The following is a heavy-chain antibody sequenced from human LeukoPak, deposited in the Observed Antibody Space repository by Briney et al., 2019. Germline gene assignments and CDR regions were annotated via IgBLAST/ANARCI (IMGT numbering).Heavy chain of an antibody. CDR3: ARVLRSYYYGPGSLGDWFDP. D-gene: IGHD3-10*01. CDR1: GDSFSSYY. J-gene: IGHJ5*02. Sequence: PSETLSLTCTFSGDSFSSYYWTWIRQPPGMGLEWIGHIVYSGTTNYNPSLKSRVTMLIDTSKNQFSLKLSSVTAADTAVYYCARVLRSYYYGPGSLGDWFDPWGQGTLVTVSS. V-gene: IGHV4-59*12. CDR2: IVYSGTT.